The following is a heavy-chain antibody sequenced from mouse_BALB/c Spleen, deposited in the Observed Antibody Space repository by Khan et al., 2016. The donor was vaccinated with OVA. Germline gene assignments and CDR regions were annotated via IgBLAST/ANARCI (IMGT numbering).Heavy chain of an antibody. CDR1: GFTFSTYG. Sequence: EVQLQESGGDLVKPGGSLKLSCAASGFTFSTYGMSWVRQAPDKRLEWVATVSTGGSYTYYPDSVKGRFTISRDNAKNTLYLQMSGLRSEDTARFDCTRLAYYYDSEGFAYWGQGTLVTVSA. J-gene: IGHJ3*01. CDR3: TRLAYYYDSEGFAY. CDR2: VSTGGSYT. D-gene: IGHD1-1*01. V-gene: IGHV5-6*01.